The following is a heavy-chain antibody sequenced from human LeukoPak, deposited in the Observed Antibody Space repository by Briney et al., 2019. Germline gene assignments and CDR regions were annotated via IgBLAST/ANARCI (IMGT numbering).Heavy chain of an antibody. CDR3: ARDPNYSPTSFDI. V-gene: IGHV4-34*01. Sequence: PSETLSLTCAVYGGSFSGYYWSWIRQPPGKGLEWIGEINHSGSTNYNPSLKSRVTISVDTSKNQFSLKLSSVTAADTAVYYCARDPNYSPTSFDIWGQGTMVTVSS. D-gene: IGHD3-10*01. CDR2: INHSGST. J-gene: IGHJ3*02. CDR1: GGSFSGYY.